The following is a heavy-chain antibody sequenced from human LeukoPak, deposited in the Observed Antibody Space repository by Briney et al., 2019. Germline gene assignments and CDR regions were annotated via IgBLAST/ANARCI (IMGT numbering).Heavy chain of an antibody. CDR3: ARDPYHYDSSGLAFDI. CDR1: GFTFSSYA. V-gene: IGHV3-30-3*01. CDR2: ISYDGSNK. J-gene: IGHJ3*02. D-gene: IGHD3-22*01. Sequence: AGGSLRLSCAASGFTFSSYAMHWVRQAPGKGLEWVAVISYDGSNKYYADSVKGRFTISRDNSKNTLYLQMNSLRAEDTAVYYCARDPYHYDSSGLAFDIWGQGTMVTVSS.